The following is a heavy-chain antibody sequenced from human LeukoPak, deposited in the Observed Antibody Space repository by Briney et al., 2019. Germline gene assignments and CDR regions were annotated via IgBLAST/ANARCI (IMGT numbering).Heavy chain of an antibody. D-gene: IGHD1-26*01. J-gene: IGHJ4*02. CDR2: IYYSGST. CDR1: GGSVSSGSYY. Sequence: SGTLSLTCTVSGGSVSSGSYYWRWIRQPPGTGLEWIGYIYYSGSTNYNPSLKSRVTISVDTSKNQFSLKLSSVTAADTAVYYCVRDPVGGSTIFDCWGQGTLVTVSS. CDR3: VRDPVGGSTIFDC. V-gene: IGHV4-61*01.